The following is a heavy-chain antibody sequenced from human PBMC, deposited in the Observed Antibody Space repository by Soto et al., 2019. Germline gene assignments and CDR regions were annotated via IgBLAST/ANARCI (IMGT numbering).Heavy chain of an antibody. CDR2: IGTDAAT. Sequence: VQLVESGGGLVKPGGSLRLSCAASGFTFRIYAMSWVRQTPGKGLEWVSSIGTDAATYYADSVKGRFSISRDNSKNTLFLQLISLRADDTAIYYCAKDRVDQNSVWDPFDIWGQGTMVSVSS. V-gene: IGHV3-23*04. D-gene: IGHD3-3*01. CDR3: AKDRVDQNSVWDPFDI. CDR1: GFTFRIYA. J-gene: IGHJ3*02.